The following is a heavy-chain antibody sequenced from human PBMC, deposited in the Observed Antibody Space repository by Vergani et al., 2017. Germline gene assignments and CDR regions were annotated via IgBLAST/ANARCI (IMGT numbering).Heavy chain of an antibody. CDR3: ARDGYYDCWSGGGGFFDY. Sequence: EVQLVESGGGLVQPGGSLRLSCAASGFTFSSYEMNWVRQAPGKGLEWVSYISSSGSTIYYADSVKGRFTISRDNAKNSLYLQMNSLRAEDTAVYYCARDGYYDCWSGGGGFFDYWGQGTLVTVSS. D-gene: IGHD3-3*01. J-gene: IGHJ4*02. V-gene: IGHV3-48*03. CDR2: ISSSGSTI. CDR1: GFTFSSYE.